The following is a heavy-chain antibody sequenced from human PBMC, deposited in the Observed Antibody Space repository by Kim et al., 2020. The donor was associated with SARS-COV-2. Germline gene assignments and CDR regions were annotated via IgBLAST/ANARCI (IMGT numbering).Heavy chain of an antibody. D-gene: IGHD2-2*01. CDR3: AKDSCTSCYLNWFDP. CDR2: ISGSDGST. V-gene: IGHV3-23*01. CDR1: GFTFSNYA. Sequence: GGSLRLSCAASGFTFSNYAMSWVRQAPGEGLEWVSAISGSDGSTYYADSVKGRFTISRDNSKNTLYLQMNSLRAEDTAVYYCAKDSCTSCYLNWFDPWGQGTLVTVSS. J-gene: IGHJ5*02.